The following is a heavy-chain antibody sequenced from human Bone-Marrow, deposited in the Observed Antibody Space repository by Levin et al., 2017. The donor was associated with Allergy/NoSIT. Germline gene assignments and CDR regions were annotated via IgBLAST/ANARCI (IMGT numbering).Heavy chain of an antibody. Sequence: LSLTCAASGFTFSNYAMHWVRQAPGKGLDWVAVISYDGSNKFYSDSVKGRFTISRDNSKNTLYLQMNSLRAEDTALYYCARDTLSSSGWFYYFGMDVWGQGTLVTVSS. J-gene: IGHJ6*02. D-gene: IGHD6-19*01. CDR2: ISYDGSNK. CDR1: GFTFSNYA. CDR3: ARDTLSSSGWFYYFGMDV. V-gene: IGHV3-30-3*01.